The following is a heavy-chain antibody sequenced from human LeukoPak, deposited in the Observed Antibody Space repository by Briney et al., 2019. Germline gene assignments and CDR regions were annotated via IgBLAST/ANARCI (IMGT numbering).Heavy chain of an antibody. CDR3: ARDPYSSGWFDY. V-gene: IGHV1-2*02. J-gene: IGHJ4*02. CDR2: INPNSGGT. CDR1: GYTFTGCY. Sequence: ASVKVSCKASGYTFTGCYMHWVRQAPGQGLEWMGWINPNSGGTNYSQKFQGRVTMTRDTSIGTAYMELSRLRSDDTAVYYCARDPYSSGWFDYWGQGTLVTVSS. D-gene: IGHD6-19*01.